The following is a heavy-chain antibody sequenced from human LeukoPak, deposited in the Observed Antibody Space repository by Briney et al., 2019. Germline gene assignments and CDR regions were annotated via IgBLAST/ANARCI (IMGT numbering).Heavy chain of an antibody. J-gene: IGHJ4*02. Sequence: PGGSLRLSCAASGFTFSSYSMNWVRQAPGKGLEWVSYISSSSSTIYYADSVKGRCTISRDNAKNSLYLQMNSLRAEDTAVYYCAREATGDDFDYWGQGTLVTVSS. CDR3: AREATGDDFDY. V-gene: IGHV3-48*01. D-gene: IGHD3-10*01. CDR1: GFTFSSYS. CDR2: ISSSSSTI.